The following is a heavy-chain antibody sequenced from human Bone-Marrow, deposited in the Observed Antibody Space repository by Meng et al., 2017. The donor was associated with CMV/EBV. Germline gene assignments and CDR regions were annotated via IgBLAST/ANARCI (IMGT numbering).Heavy chain of an antibody. CDR3: ARGGELLTVDY. D-gene: IGHD1-26*01. V-gene: IGHV4-59*01. CDR2: IYYSGST. Sequence: SETLSLTCTVSGGSISSYYWSWIRQPPGKGLEWIGYIYYSGSTNYNPSLKSRVTISVDTSKNQFSLKLSSVTAADTAVYYCARGGELLTVDYWGQGPLVDVSS. J-gene: IGHJ4*02. CDR1: GGSISSYY.